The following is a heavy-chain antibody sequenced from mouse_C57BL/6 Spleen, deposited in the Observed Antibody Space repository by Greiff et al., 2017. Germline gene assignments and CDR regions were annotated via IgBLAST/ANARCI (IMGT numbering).Heavy chain of an antibody. CDR3: TRLPKYYGSSPTMDY. Sequence: QVQLKESGAELVRPGASVTLSCKASGYTFTDYEMHWVKQTPVHGLEWIGAIDPETGGTAYNQKFKGKAILTADKSSSTAYMELRSLTSEDSAVYYCTRLPKYYGSSPTMDYWGQGTSVTVSS. CDR1: GYTFTDYE. D-gene: IGHD1-1*01. CDR2: IDPETGGT. J-gene: IGHJ4*01. V-gene: IGHV1-15*01.